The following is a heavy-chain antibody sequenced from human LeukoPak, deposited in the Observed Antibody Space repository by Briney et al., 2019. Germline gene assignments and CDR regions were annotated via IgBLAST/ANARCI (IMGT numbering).Heavy chain of an antibody. Sequence: SETLSLTCTVSGGSISSGGYYWSWIRQPPGKGLEWIGYIYHSGSTNYNPSLKSRVTMSVDTSKNQFSLKLSSVTAADTAVYYCARVTPGELEAAEDYWGQGTLVTVSS. J-gene: IGHJ4*02. V-gene: IGHV4-61*08. CDR2: IYHSGST. D-gene: IGHD6-13*01. CDR3: ARVTPGELEAAEDY. CDR1: GGSISSGGYY.